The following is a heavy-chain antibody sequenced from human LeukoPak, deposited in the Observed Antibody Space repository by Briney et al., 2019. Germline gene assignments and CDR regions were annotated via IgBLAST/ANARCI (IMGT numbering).Heavy chain of an antibody. D-gene: IGHD1-26*01. CDR1: GFTFSTCA. CDR3: ARRWSGSFSYDY. J-gene: IGHJ4*02. V-gene: IGHV3-64*02. Sequence: GGSLRLSCAASGFTFSTCAMHWVRQSPGKGLEYVSAISGNGAGTYYADSVKGRFTISRDNSKNTLYLQMGSLRTEDMAVYYCARRWSGSFSYDYWGQGTLVTVSS. CDR2: ISGNGAGT.